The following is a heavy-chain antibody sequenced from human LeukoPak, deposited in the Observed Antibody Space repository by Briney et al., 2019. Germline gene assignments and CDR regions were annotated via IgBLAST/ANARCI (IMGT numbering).Heavy chain of an antibody. D-gene: IGHD5-24*01. Sequence: SETLSLTCTVSGDSISKDYYCWAWIRQPPGKGLEWIGTIYNNENAYYNPPLESRVTMSVDTAKNQISLTLTSVTAADTAVYYCARDHIDGFNPNNWFDPWGQGTLVTVSS. CDR2: IYNNENA. J-gene: IGHJ5*02. V-gene: IGHV4-39*07. CDR1: GDSISKDYYC. CDR3: ARDHIDGFNPNNWFDP.